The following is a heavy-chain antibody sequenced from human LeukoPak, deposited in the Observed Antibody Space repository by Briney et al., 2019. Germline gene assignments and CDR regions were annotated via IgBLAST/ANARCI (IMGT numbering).Heavy chain of an antibody. CDR2: FDPEDGEA. CDR1: GYTLTELS. V-gene: IGHV1-24*01. CDR3: ATVYSSGWFFDY. J-gene: IGHJ4*02. D-gene: IGHD6-19*01. Sequence: GASVKVSCKVSGYTLTELSMHRVRQAPGKGLEWMGGFDPEDGEAIYAQKFQGRVTMTEDTSTDTAYMELSSLRSEDTAVYYCATVYSSGWFFDYWGQGTLVTVSS.